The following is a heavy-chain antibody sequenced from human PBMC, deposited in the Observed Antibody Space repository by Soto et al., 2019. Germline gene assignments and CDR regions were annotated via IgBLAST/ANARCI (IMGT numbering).Heavy chain of an antibody. CDR3: AKVALLLQWLGTFDI. D-gene: IGHD6-19*01. CDR2: ISWNSGSI. Sequence: EVQLVESGGGLVQPGRSLRLSCAASGFTFDDYAMHWVRQAPGKGLEWVSGISWNSGSIGYADSVKGRFTISRDNAKNSLYLQMNSLRAEDTALYYGAKVALLLQWLGTFDIWGQGTMVTVSS. J-gene: IGHJ3*02. CDR1: GFTFDDYA. V-gene: IGHV3-9*01.